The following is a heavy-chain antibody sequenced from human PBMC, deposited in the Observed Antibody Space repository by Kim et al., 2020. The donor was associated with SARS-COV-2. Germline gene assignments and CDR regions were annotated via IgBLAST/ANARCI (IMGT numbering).Heavy chain of an antibody. Sequence: AASVEGRFTISRDDSKSIAYLQMNSLKIENTAVYYCSRDGRPYSGTYFFDYWGQGTLVTVSS. V-gene: IGHV3-49*02. CDR3: SRDGRPYSGTYFFDY. J-gene: IGHJ4*02. D-gene: IGHD1-26*01.